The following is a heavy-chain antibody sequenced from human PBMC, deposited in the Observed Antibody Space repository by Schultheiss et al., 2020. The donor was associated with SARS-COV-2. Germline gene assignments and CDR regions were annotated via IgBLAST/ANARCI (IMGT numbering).Heavy chain of an antibody. J-gene: IGHJ1*01. CDR3: ARGGHYYDSSGYYYQH. CDR2: IYYSGST. CDR1: GGSTSSDY. V-gene: IGHV4-59*12. D-gene: IGHD3-22*01. Sequence: SETLSLTCTVSGGSTSSDYWSWIRQPPGKGLEWIGYIYYSGSTNYNPSFKSRVTISVDTSKNQFSLRLSSVTAADTAVYYCARGGHYYDSSGYYYQHWGQGTLVTVSS.